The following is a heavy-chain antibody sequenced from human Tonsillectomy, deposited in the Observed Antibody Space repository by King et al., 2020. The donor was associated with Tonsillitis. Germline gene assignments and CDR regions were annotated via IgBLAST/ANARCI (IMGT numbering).Heavy chain of an antibody. Sequence: QLQESGPGLVKPSQTLSLTCTVSGGSIGSGSYYWSWIRQPAGKGLEWIGRTYASGSTNYNPSLKSRFTMSLDTSKNQFSLKLSAVTAADTAVYYCARGTYSSSWERFDYWGQGTLVTVSS. J-gene: IGHJ4*02. V-gene: IGHV4-61*02. CDR3: ARGTYSSSWERFDY. D-gene: IGHD6-13*01. CDR1: GGSIGSGSYY. CDR2: TYASGST.